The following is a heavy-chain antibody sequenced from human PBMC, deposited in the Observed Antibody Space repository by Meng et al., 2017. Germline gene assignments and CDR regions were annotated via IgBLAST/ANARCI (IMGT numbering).Heavy chain of an antibody. J-gene: IGHJ4*02. Sequence: QVQLVQSGAEVKKPWASVKVSCKASGYTFTSYGISWVGQAPGRGLEGMGWISAYNGNTNYAQKLQGRVTMTTDTSTSTAYMELRSLRSDDTAVYYCVLWFGELSFDYWGQGTLVTVSS. D-gene: IGHD3-10*01. CDR2: ISAYNGNT. CDR3: VLWFGELSFDY. CDR1: GYTFTSYG. V-gene: IGHV1-18*01.